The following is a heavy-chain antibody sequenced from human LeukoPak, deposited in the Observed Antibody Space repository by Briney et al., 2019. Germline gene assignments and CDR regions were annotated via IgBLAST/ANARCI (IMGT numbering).Heavy chain of an antibody. V-gene: IGHV3-23*01. CDR2: IIGSGGNT. CDR1: GFTFSSYA. CDR3: AKMPSRVPAAKVPYYFDY. Sequence: PGGSLRLSCAASGFTFSSYAISWVRQAPGKGLEWVSAIIGSGGNTYYADSVKGWFTISRDNSKNTLYLQMNSLRDEDTAVYYCAKMPSRVPAAKVPYYFDYWGQGTLVTVSS. D-gene: IGHD2-2*01. J-gene: IGHJ4*02.